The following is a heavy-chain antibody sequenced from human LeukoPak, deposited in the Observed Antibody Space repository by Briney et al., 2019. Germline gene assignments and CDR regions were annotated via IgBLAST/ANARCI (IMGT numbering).Heavy chain of an antibody. Sequence: TGGSLRLSCAASGFTFSSYAMSWVRQAPGKGLEWVAHIKEDGSAKYYVDSMKGRFTISRDNAKNSLYLQINSLRAEDTAVYYCARDSPGYGGYSYWGQGTLVTVSS. V-gene: IGHV3-7*04. CDR2: IKEDGSAK. CDR1: GFTFSSYA. D-gene: IGHD5-12*01. CDR3: ARDSPGYGGYSY. J-gene: IGHJ4*02.